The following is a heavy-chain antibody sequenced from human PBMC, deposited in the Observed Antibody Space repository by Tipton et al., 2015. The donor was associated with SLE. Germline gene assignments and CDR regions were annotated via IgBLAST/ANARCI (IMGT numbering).Heavy chain of an antibody. CDR1: GFDCSDYS. Sequence: SLRLSCTASGFDCSDYSMNWVRQAPGKGLEWVSYISGTFGTIYSADSVRGRFTISIDNSKNTLYLQMNSLRAEDTAVYYCAKDMALYDSSAYYPDVWGQGTTVTVSS. D-gene: IGHD3-22*01. J-gene: IGHJ6*02. CDR3: AKDMALYDSSAYYPDV. V-gene: IGHV3-48*01. CDR2: ISGTFGTI.